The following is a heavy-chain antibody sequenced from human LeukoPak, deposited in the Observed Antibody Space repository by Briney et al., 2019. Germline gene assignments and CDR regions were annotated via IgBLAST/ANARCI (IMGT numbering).Heavy chain of an antibody. J-gene: IGHJ4*02. Sequence: GGSLRLSCVASGFTFSTYTMDWVRQAPGKGLEWVSSITSSSNYIFYADSVKGRLTISRDNAKNSLYLQMNSLRAEDTAVYYCARVAGESRDYWGQGTLVTVSS. CDR1: GFTFSTYT. CDR3: ARVAGESRDY. CDR2: ITSSSNYI. V-gene: IGHV3-21*01.